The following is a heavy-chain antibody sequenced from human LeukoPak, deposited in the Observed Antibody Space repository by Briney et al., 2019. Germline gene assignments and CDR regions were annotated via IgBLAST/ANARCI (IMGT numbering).Heavy chain of an antibody. CDR3: ARAKLYQNDAFDI. CDR2: INHSGST. D-gene: IGHD2-2*02. Sequence: KPSETLSLTCGVYGGSFSGYHWTWIRLRLGKGLEWIGDINHSGSTNYNPSLKSRVTISVDTSKNQFSLKLSSVTAADTAVYYCARAKLYQNDAFDIWGQGTMVTVSS. V-gene: IGHV4-34*01. CDR1: GGSFSGYH. J-gene: IGHJ3*02.